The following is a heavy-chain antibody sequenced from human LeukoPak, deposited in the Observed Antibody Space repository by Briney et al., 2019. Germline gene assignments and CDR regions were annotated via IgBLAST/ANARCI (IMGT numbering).Heavy chain of an antibody. J-gene: IGHJ4*02. D-gene: IGHD3-10*01. CDR3: ARGWGYYGSGSFMY. Sequence: GGSLRLSCAASGFTFSTYWMTWVRQAPGKGLEWVANINEDGGGRYYVDSVEGRFTISRDNAKNSVHLQMNSLRAEDTAVYYCARGWGYYGSGSFMYWGQGTLVTVSS. CDR1: GFTFSTYW. V-gene: IGHV3-7*01. CDR2: INEDGGGR.